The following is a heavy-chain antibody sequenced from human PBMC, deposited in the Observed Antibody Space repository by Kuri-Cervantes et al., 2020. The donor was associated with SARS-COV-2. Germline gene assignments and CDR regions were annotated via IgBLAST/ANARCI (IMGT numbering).Heavy chain of an antibody. CDR3: ARRRSGYCSSTSCYENYYYYYGMDV. J-gene: IGHJ6*02. Sequence: GESLKISCAASGFTFSDYYMSWIRQAPGKGLEWVSYISGSSSYTNYADSVKGRFTISRDNAKNSLYLQMNSLRAEDTAVYYCARRRSGYCSSTSCYENYYYYYGMDVWGQGTTVTVSS. V-gene: IGHV3-11*06. CDR2: ISGSSSYT. D-gene: IGHD2-2*01. CDR1: GFTFSDYY.